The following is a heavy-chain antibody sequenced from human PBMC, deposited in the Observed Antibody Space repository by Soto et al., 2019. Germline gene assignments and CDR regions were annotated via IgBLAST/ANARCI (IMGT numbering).Heavy chain of an antibody. Sequence: PGESLKISFKGSGYSFTSYWIGWVRQMPGKGLEWMGIIYPGDSDTRYSPSFQGQVTISADKSISTAYLQWSSLKASDTAMYYCARQNEYRSGWYDSFDIWGQGTMVTVSS. V-gene: IGHV5-51*01. CDR1: GYSFTSYW. CDR2: IYPGDSDT. J-gene: IGHJ3*02. CDR3: ARQNEYRSGWYDSFDI. D-gene: IGHD6-19*01.